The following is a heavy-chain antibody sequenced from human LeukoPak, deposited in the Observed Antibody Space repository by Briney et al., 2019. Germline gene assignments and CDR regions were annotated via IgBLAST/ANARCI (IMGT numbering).Heavy chain of an antibody. V-gene: IGHV3-7*05. Sequence: GGSLRLSCAASGXTFMTYWMNWVRQAPGKGLEWVANIKEDGSEKYYVDSVKGRFTISRDNAKNSLYLQMNSPRVEDTAVYYCAAGYSVYRYWGQGTLVTGSS. J-gene: IGHJ4*02. CDR1: GXTFMTYW. CDR2: IKEDGSEK. D-gene: IGHD5/OR15-5a*01. CDR3: AAGYSVYRY.